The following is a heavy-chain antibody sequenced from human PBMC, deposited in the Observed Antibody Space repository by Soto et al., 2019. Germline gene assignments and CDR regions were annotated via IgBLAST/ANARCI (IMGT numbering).Heavy chain of an antibody. D-gene: IGHD6-19*01. V-gene: IGHV4-59*01. J-gene: IGHJ3*02. CDR2: IYYSGST. Sequence: SETLSLTXTVSGGSISSYYWSWIRQPPGKGLEWIGYIYYSGSTNYNPSLKSRVTISVDTSKNQFSLKLSSVTAADTAVYYCARYSSGWYSTAFDIWGQGTMVTV. CDR1: GGSISSYY. CDR3: ARYSSGWYSTAFDI.